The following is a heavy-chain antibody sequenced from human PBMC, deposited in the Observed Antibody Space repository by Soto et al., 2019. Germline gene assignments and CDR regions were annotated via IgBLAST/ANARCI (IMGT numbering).Heavy chain of an antibody. V-gene: IGHV4-31*03. CDR2: IYYSGST. CDR3: ARGITMIRGVILTPYFDY. CDR1: GGSISSGGYY. D-gene: IGHD3-10*01. Sequence: QVQLQESGPGLVKPSQTLSLTCTVSGGSISSGGYYWSWIRQHPGKGLEWIGYIYYSGSTYYNPSVTRRVTISVXPPXXQXPLKLSSVTAADTAVYYCARGITMIRGVILTPYFDYWGQGTLVTVSS. J-gene: IGHJ4*02.